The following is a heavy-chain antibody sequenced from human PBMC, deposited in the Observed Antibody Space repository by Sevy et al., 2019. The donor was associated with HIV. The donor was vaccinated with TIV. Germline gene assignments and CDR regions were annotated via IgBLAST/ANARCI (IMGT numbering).Heavy chain of an antibody. D-gene: IGHD3-3*01. J-gene: IGHJ4*02. V-gene: IGHV3-7*01. Sequence: GGSLRLSCAASGFTFSSYWMSWVRQAPGKGLEWVANIKQDGSEKYYVDSVKGRFTISRDNAKNSLYLQMNSLRDEDTAVYYCVREGIGGARDFDYWGQGTLVTVSS. CDR3: VREGIGGARDFDY. CDR1: GFTFSSYW. CDR2: IKQDGSEK.